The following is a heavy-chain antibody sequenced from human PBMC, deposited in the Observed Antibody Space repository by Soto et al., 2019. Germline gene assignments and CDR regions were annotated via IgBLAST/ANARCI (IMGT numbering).Heavy chain of an antibody. CDR2: ISFAGNNK. Sequence: VQLVESGGGVVQPGRYLRLSCAVSGFTFSSYSMHWVRQDPDMGLEWVAFISFAGNNKYYADSVKGRFTISRDNSNNMLYLEMNSLRPDDTAVYYCARDRQKALVVVAATGGFDYWGQGTPVTVSS. D-gene: IGHD2-15*01. J-gene: IGHJ4*02. V-gene: IGHV3-30*04. CDR1: GFTFSSYS. CDR3: ARDRQKALVVVAATGGFDY.